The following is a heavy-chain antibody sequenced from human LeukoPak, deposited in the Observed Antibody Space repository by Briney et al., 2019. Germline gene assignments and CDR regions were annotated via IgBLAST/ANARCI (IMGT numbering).Heavy chain of an antibody. CDR1: GYTFSSYY. Sequence: GASVKVSCKASGYTFSSYYVHWVRQAPGQGLEWMGWINPNSGGTNYAQKFQGRVTMTRDTSISTAYMELSRLRSDDTAVYYCARGDDIVVVVAARLYYYYMDVWGKGTTVTVSS. CDR2: INPNSGGT. J-gene: IGHJ6*03. V-gene: IGHV1-2*02. D-gene: IGHD2-15*01. CDR3: ARGDDIVVVVAARLYYYYMDV.